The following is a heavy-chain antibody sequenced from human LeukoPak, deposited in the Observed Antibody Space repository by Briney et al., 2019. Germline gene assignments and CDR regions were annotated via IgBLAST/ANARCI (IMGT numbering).Heavy chain of an antibody. Sequence: SETLSLTCTVSGGSISSSSYYWGWIRQPPGKGLEWIGSIYYSGSTYYNPSLKSRVTISVDTSKNQFSLKLSSVTAADTAVYYCARQSARTTTSGFDYWGQGTLVTVSS. CDR3: ARQSARTTTSGFDY. D-gene: IGHD4-17*01. V-gene: IGHV4-39*01. CDR2: IYYSGST. J-gene: IGHJ4*02. CDR1: GGSISSSSYY.